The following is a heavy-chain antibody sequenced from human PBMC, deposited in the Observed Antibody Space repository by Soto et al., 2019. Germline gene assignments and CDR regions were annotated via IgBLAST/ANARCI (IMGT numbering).Heavy chain of an antibody. CDR2: VSYDEITK. CDR3: AKWLQSYYYYYGMDV. D-gene: IGHD4-4*01. J-gene: IGHJ6*02. CDR1: GFTFSSYG. V-gene: IGHV3-30*18. Sequence: PGGSLRLSCAASGFTFSSYGMNWVRQAPGKGLEWVAVVSYDEITKYYADSVKGRFTISRDNSKNTVYLQMNSLRPEDTAVYYCAKWLQSYYYYYGMDVWGQGTTVTVSS.